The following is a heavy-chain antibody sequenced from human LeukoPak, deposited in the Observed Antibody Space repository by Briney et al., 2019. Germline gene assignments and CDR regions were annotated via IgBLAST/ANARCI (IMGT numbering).Heavy chain of an antibody. CDR3: ARGGGYASPIGY. D-gene: IGHD5-12*01. CDR2: IYHSGST. CDR1: GGSISTYY. J-gene: IGHJ4*02. Sequence: SETLSLTCTLAGGSISTYYWSWIRQPPGKGLEWIGYIYHSGSTNYNPSLKSRVTISVDTSKNQFSLKLSSVTAADTAVYYCARGGGYASPIGYWGQGALVTVSS. V-gene: IGHV4-59*01.